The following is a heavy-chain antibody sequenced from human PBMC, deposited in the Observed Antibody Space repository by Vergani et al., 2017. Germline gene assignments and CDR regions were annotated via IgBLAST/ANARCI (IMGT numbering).Heavy chain of an antibody. Sequence: VQLVESGGGLVKPGGSLRLSCAASGFTFSDFSMSWVRQAPGKGLEWVAFIGSSGPYINYADSVKGRFIISRDNTNNSLFLQLRSLRAEDAAVYYCAIDCTSGCCPDNYGMDVWVQGATVTVSS. V-gene: IGHV3-21*06. D-gene: IGHD2-8*01. CDR2: IGSSGPYI. J-gene: IGHJ6*02. CDR3: AIDCTSGCCPDNYGMDV. CDR1: GFTFSDFS.